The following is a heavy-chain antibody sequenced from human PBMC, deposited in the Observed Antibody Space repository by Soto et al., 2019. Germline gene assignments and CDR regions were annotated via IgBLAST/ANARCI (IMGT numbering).Heavy chain of an antibody. CDR2: ISSSSSTI. D-gene: IGHD6-19*01. CDR1: GFTFSSYI. CDR3: ARDRIAVAGTRGWFDP. V-gene: IGHV3-48*01. J-gene: IGHJ5*02. Sequence: GGSLRLSCAASGFTFSSYIMNWVRQAPGKGLEWVSYISSSSSTIYYADSVKGRFTISRDNAKNSLYLQMNSLRAEDTAVYYCARDRIAVAGTRGWFDPWGQGTLVTVSS.